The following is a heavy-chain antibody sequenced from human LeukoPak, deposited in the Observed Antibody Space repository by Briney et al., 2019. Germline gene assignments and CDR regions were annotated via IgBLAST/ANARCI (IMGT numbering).Heavy chain of an antibody. CDR3: ARQGYGVTSQGAADY. CDR2: IIPIFGTA. V-gene: IGHV1-69*06. Sequence: GASVKVSCKASGGTFSSYAISWVRQAPGQGLEWMGGIIPIFGTANYAQKFQGRVTITADKSTSTAYMELSSLRSEDTAVYYCARQGYGVTSQGAADYWGQGTLVTVSS. J-gene: IGHJ4*02. D-gene: IGHD4-23*01. CDR1: GGTFSSYA.